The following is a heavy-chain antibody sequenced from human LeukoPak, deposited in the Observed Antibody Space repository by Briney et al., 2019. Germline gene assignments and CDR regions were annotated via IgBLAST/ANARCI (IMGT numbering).Heavy chain of an antibody. D-gene: IGHD3-10*01. V-gene: IGHV4-39*07. Sequence: PSETLSLTCTVSGGSISSSSHFWGWIRQPPGKGLEWIGSIYQSGSTYYNPSLKSRVTISVDTSKNQFSLKLSSVTAADTAVYYCARGRDTMVRGVIFLYYMDVWGKGTTVTISS. CDR1: GGSISSSSHF. CDR3: ARGRDTMVRGVIFLYYMDV. CDR2: IYQSGST. J-gene: IGHJ6*03.